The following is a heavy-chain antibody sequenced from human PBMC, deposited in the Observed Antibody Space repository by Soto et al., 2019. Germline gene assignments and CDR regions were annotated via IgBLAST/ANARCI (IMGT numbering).Heavy chain of an antibody. D-gene: IGHD2-15*01. Sequence: EVQLVESGGGLVQPGGSLRLSCAASGFTFSSYWMSWVRQAPGKGLEWVANIKQDGSEKYYVDSVKGRFTISRDNAKNSLYLQMNSLRAEDTAVYYCAREGVPSQDCSGGSCYVANWGQGTLVTVSS. CDR2: IKQDGSEK. CDR1: GFTFSSYW. V-gene: IGHV3-7*01. CDR3: AREGVPSQDCSGGSCYVAN. J-gene: IGHJ4*02.